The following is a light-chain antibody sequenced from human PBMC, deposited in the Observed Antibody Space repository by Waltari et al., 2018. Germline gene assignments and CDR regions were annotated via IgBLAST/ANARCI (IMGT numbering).Light chain of an antibody. CDR3: QSYDTSLSVV. V-gene: IGLV1-40*01. Sequence: QSVLTQPPSVSGAPGQRVTLSCTGRGPNIGAGYYAHWSQPLPRAAPKLLISGSSTRALGVPDRFCGSTSGTSASLAITGLQAEDEADYYCQSYDTSLSVVFGGGTKLTVL. CDR1: GPNIGAGYY. CDR2: GSS. J-gene: IGLJ3*02.